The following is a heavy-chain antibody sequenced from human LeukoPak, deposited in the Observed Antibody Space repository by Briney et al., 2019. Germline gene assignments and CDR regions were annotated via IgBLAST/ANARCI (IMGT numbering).Heavy chain of an antibody. CDR1: GFTFSSYG. V-gene: IGHV3-21*01. CDR3: ARSSGWYHRGPDYYYYYMDV. D-gene: IGHD6-19*01. CDR2: ISSSSSYI. Sequence: GGSLRLSCAASGFTFSSYGMNWVRQAPGKGLEWVSSISSSSSYIYYADSVKGRFTISRDNAKNSLYLQMHSLRAEDTAIYYCARSSGWYHRGPDYYYYYMDVWGKGTTVTVS. J-gene: IGHJ6*03.